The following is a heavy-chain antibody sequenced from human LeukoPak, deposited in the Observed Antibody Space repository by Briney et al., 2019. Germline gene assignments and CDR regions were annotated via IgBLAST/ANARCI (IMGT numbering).Heavy chain of an antibody. Sequence: PGGSLRLSCAASGFTFSTYGMHWVRQVPGKGLEWVAVIWYDGSNKYYVDSVKGRFTISRDNSKNTLYVQMNSLRVEDTAVYYCARPDVDKDYFDYWGQGTLVTVSS. V-gene: IGHV3-33*01. J-gene: IGHJ4*02. CDR3: ARPDVDKDYFDY. CDR1: GFTFSTYG. D-gene: IGHD5-12*01. CDR2: IWYDGSNK.